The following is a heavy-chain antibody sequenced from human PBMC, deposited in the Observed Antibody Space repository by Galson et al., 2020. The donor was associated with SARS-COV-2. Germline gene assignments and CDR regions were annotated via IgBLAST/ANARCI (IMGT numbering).Heavy chain of an antibody. CDR1: GFTFSSYW. J-gene: IGHJ3*02. CDR2: INSDGSSR. V-gene: IGHV3-74*01. D-gene: IGHD3-22*01. CDR3: AKEYYYDSSGPLDAFDI. Sequence: GGSLSLSCAASGFTFSSYWMHWVRKAPGKGLVWVSRINSDGSSRSYADSVKGRFTISRDNAKNTLTLQMNSLRAEDTAMYYCAKEYYYDSSGPLDAFDIWGQGTMVTVSS.